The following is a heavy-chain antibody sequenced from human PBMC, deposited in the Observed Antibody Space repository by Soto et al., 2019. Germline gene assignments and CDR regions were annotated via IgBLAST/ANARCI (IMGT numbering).Heavy chain of an antibody. Sequence: GGSLRLSCAASGFTFSSYSMNWVRQAPGKGLEWVSSISSSSSYIYYADSVKGRFTISRDNAKNSLYLQMNSLRAEDTAVYYCARVSATYYYDSSGYYDAFDIWGQGTMVTVSS. V-gene: IGHV3-21*01. CDR2: ISSSSSYI. CDR1: GFTFSSYS. D-gene: IGHD3-22*01. J-gene: IGHJ3*02. CDR3: ARVSATYYYDSSGYYDAFDI.